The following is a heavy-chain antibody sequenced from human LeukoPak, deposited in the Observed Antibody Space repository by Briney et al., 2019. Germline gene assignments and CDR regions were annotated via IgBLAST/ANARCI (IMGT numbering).Heavy chain of an antibody. CDR3: ARPPRDLVSAAPFPF. D-gene: IGHD5/OR15-5a*01. J-gene: IGHJ1*01. CDR2: VFPRSGDT. V-gene: IGHV1-2*02. Sequence: ASVKVSCKASGYTFSDYYIHWVRQPPAEGHEWVGWVFPRSGDTYYSQRFHCRVAMTTDTSINTAYMELSRLKSDDTGVYFCARPPRDLVSAAPFPFWGQGTLVTVSS. CDR1: GYTFSDYY.